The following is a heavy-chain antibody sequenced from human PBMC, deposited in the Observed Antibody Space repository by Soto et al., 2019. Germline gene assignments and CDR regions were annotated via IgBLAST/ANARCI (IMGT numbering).Heavy chain of an antibody. CDR1: GFTVTSHG. V-gene: IGHV3-23*01. CDR3: AKDRKYPRDYFHY. D-gene: IGHD6-6*01. Sequence: EVKLLESGGGLVQPGGSLRLSCGVSGFTVTSHGVSWVRQAPGKGLEWVSAISPNGQGIWYADSVKGRFTISRDISRNTVFLQMDSLRAEDTAVYYCAKDRKYPRDYFHYWGQGTLVTVSS. J-gene: IGHJ4*02. CDR2: ISPNGQGI.